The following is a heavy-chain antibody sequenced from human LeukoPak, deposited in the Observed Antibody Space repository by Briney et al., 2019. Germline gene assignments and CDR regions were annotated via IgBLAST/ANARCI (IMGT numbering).Heavy chain of an antibody. J-gene: IGHJ3*02. D-gene: IGHD5-18*01. Sequence: GASVKVSCKASGYTFTGYYMHWVRQAPGQGLEWMGWINPNSGGINYAQKFQGWVTITRDTSISTAYMELSRLRSDDTAVYYCARAGGYSYGDAFDIWGQGTMVTVSS. CDR3: ARAGGYSYGDAFDI. CDR1: GYTFTGYY. V-gene: IGHV1-2*04. CDR2: INPNSGGI.